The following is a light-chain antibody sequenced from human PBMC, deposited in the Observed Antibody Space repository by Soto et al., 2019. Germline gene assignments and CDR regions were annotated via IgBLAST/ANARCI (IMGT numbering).Light chain of an antibody. V-gene: IGKV1-16*01. Sequence: IQLTQSPSSLSASVGDRVTVTCRASQDINKFLAWFQQKPGKAPNLLIFSASTLQSAVPSRFSGGGSGTDFTLTIDSLQPEDFATYYCQQYDTSPRTFGQGTKVEI. J-gene: IGKJ1*01. CDR1: QDINKF. CDR3: QQYDTSPRT. CDR2: SAS.